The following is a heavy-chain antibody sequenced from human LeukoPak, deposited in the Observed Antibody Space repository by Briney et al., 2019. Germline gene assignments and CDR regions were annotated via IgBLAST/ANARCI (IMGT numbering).Heavy chain of an antibody. D-gene: IGHD2-21*02. CDR3: ATASGGNSGVSHY. J-gene: IGHJ4*02. V-gene: IGHV1-2*02. CDR2: INPNSGGT. CDR1: GYTFTGYY. Sequence: ASVKVSCKASGYTFTGYYMHWVRQAPGQGLEWMGWINPNSGGTNYAQKFQGRVTMTRDTSISTAYMELSRLRSDDTAVYYCATASGGNSGVSHYWGQGTLVTVSS.